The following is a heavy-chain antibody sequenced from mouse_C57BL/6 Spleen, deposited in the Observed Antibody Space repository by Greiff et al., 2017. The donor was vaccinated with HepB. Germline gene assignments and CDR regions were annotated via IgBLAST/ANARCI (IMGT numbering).Heavy chain of an antibody. V-gene: IGHV5-2*01. J-gene: IGHJ3*01. CDR2: INSDGGST. CDR1: EYEFPAHD. Sequence: EVHLVESGGGLVQPGESLKLSCEANEYEFPAHDMSWVRKTPEKRLELVAAINSDGGSTYYPDTMERRFIISRDNTKKTLYLQMSSLRSEDTALYYCARVDGNYAWFAYWGQGTLVTVSA. CDR3: ARVDGNYAWFAY. D-gene: IGHD2-1*01.